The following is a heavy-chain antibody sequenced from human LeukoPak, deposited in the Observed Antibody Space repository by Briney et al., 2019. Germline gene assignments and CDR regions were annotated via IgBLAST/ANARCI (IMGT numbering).Heavy chain of an antibody. CDR3: AARYYYDSSGYYDY. V-gene: IGHV4-31*03. CDR1: GGSISSGGYY. D-gene: IGHD3-22*01. CDR2: IYYSGST. J-gene: IGHJ4*02. Sequence: PSETLSLTCTVSGGSISSGGYYWSWIRQHPGKGLEWIGYIYYSGSTYYNPSLKSRVTISVDTSKNQFSLKLSSVTAADTAVYYCAARYYYDSSGYYDYWGQGTLVTVSS.